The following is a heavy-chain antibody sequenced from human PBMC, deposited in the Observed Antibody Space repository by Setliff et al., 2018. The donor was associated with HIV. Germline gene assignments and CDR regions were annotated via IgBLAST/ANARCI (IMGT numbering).Heavy chain of an antibody. V-gene: IGHV3-23*01. D-gene: IGHD5-12*01. CDR3: AKRVATIRQSSSFFDY. CDR1: GFTFNIYG. CDR2: ISGSGGSI. Sequence: GGSLRLSCAASGFTFNIYGMSWVRQAPGKGLEWVSGISGSGGSIYYADSVKGRFTISRDNSKNTLYLQMNSLRAEDTAVYYCAKRVATIRQSSSFFDYWGQGTLVTVSS. J-gene: IGHJ4*02.